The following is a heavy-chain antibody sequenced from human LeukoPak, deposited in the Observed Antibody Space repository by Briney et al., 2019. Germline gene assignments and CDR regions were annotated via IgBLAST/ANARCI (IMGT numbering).Heavy chain of an antibody. CDR1: GYSFTSYW. V-gene: IGHV5-10-1*01. D-gene: IGHD3-9*01. CDR2: IDPSDSYT. Sequence: GESPKISCKGSGYSFTSYWISWVRQMPGKGLEWMGRIDPSDSYTDYSPSFQGHVTISADKSISTAYLQWSSLKASDTAMYYCATYSDYDILTGYYVTDAFDIWGQGTMVTVSS. CDR3: ATYSDYDILTGYYVTDAFDI. J-gene: IGHJ3*02.